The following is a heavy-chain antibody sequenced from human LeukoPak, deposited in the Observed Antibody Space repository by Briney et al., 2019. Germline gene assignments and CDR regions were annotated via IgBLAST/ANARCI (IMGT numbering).Heavy chain of an antibody. CDR1: GYTFTSYG. CDR2: ISAYNGNT. Sequence: ASVKVSCKASGYTFTSYGISWVRQAPGQGLEWMGWISAYNGNTNYAQKLQGRVTMTTDTSTSTAYMELRSLRFDDTAVYYCASWDCTNGVCFHTFDYWGQGTLVTVSS. J-gene: IGHJ4*02. V-gene: IGHV1-18*01. CDR3: ASWDCTNGVCFHTFDY. D-gene: IGHD2-8*01.